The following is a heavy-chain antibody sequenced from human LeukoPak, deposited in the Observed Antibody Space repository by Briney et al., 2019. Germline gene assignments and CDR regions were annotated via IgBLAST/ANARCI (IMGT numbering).Heavy chain of an antibody. J-gene: IGHJ4*02. V-gene: IGHV3-30*18. CDR2: ISYDGSNK. Sequence: GGSLRLSCAASGFTFSDYYMSWIRQAPGKGLEWVALISYDGSNKYYADSVKGRFTISRDSSKNTLYLQMNSLRTEDTAVYYCAKNYDILTGYYPALDYWGQGTLVTVSS. D-gene: IGHD3-9*01. CDR1: GFTFSDYY. CDR3: AKNYDILTGYYPALDY.